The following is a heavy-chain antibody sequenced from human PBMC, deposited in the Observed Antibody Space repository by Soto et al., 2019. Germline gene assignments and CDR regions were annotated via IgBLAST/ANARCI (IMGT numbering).Heavy chain of an antibody. Sequence: EVQLLDSGGGLVQPGGSLRLSCAASGFTFSNYAMTWVRQAPGKGLEWVSGISGSGGSPNYADSVKGRFTISRDNSQSTLYLQMNGLRAEDTAVYYCAKPIMRASRYWYFDLWGRGTLVTVSS. J-gene: IGHJ2*01. V-gene: IGHV3-23*01. CDR1: GFTFSNYA. CDR2: ISGSGGSP. CDR3: AKPIMRASRYWYFDL.